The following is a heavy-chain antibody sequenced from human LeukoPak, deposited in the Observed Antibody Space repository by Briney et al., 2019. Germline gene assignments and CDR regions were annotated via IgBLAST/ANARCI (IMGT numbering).Heavy chain of an antibody. D-gene: IGHD6-19*01. CDR3: ARDRSGWYFDAFDI. V-gene: IGHV4-59*01. CDR1: GGPISSYY. J-gene: IGHJ3*02. CDR2: IYYSGST. Sequence: PSETLSLTCTVSGGPISSYYWSWIRQPPGKGLEWIGYIYYSGSTNYNPSLKSRVTISVDTSKNQFSLKLSSVTAAATAVYYCARDRSGWYFDAFDIWGQGTMVTVSS.